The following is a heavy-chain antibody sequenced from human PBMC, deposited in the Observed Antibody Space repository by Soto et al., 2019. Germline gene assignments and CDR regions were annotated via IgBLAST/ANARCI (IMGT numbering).Heavy chain of an antibody. CDR3: ARRLQWQLRPFDS. D-gene: IGHD6-19*01. J-gene: IGHJ4*02. CDR1: GFIFSDYY. Sequence: QEHLMESGGGLVKPGGSLRLSCAGSGFIFSDYYITWIRRAPGKGLEWVSYINTLSSAIYYADSVKGRFTISRDNAKNSVYLQMNSLRAEDTAVYYCARRLQWQLRPFDSWGRGTLVTVSS. CDR2: INTLSSAI. V-gene: IGHV3-11*01.